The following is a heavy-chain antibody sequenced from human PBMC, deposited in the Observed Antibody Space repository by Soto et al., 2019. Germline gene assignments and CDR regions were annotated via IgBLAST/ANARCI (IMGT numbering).Heavy chain of an antibody. D-gene: IGHD3-10*01. CDR1: GGSISSGGYY. J-gene: IGHJ5*02. Sequence: QVQLQESGPGLVKPSQTLSLTCTVSGGSISSGGYYWSWIRQHPGKGLEWIGYIYYSGSTYYNPSPRMGLTISVDPCRTQFSVKLSPVTPANPAVYSGATRINPGGQGPLVPVPS. CDR2: IYYSGST. V-gene: IGHV4-31*03. CDR3: ATRINP.